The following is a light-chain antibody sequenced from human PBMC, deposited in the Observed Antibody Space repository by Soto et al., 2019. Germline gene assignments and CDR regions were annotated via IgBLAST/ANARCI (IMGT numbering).Light chain of an antibody. Sequence: IQMTQSPSSLSASVGDRVTITCRASQGISNFLNWYQQKPGKAPKLLIYAASNLQSGVPSRFSGSGSGTDFTLTISSLQPEDFATYYCHHTYNTPPYTFGQGTNLEIK. CDR1: QGISNF. CDR2: AAS. CDR3: HHTYNTPPYT. V-gene: IGKV1-39*01. J-gene: IGKJ2*01.